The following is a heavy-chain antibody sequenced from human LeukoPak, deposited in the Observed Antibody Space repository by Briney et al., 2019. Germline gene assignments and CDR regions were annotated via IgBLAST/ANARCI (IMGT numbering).Heavy chain of an antibody. CDR2: IRYDGSNK. CDR1: GFSFSDYA. J-gene: IGHJ4*02. D-gene: IGHD2-15*01. CDR3: AKAPVTTCRGAFCYPFDY. V-gene: IGHV3-30*02. Sequence: GGSLRLSCAASGFSFSDYAIYWVRQTPGKGLEWVAFIRYDGSNKIYADSVKGRFTISRDSSKNTLFLQMNRLRPEDAAVYYCAKAPVTTCRGAFCYPFDYWGLGTLVTVSS.